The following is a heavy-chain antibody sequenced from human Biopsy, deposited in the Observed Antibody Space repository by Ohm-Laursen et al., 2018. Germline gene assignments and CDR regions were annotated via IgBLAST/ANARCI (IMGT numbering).Heavy chain of an antibody. CDR3: ARMPHFDY. D-gene: IGHD2-2*01. V-gene: IGHV4-59*07. CDR1: RDSISNYY. CDR2: IYYTGST. J-gene: IGHJ4*02. Sequence: SDTLSLTCPVSRDSISNYYWTWIRQSPGKGLEWIGYIYYTGSTNYNPSAKSRVTISVDTSKNQFSLRLIYVTAADTAVYYCARMPHFDYWGQGILVTVSS.